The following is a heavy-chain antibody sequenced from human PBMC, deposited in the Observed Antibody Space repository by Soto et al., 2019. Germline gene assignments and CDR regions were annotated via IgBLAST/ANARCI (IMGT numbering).Heavy chain of an antibody. CDR3: ARDGYCSSTSCSPLVGGWYWVYYYGMDV. J-gene: IGHJ6*02. Sequence: QVQLVQSGAEVKKPGASVKVSCKASGYTFTSYGISWVRQAPGQGLEWMGWISAYNGNTNYAQKLQGRVTMTTDTSTSTAYMELRSLRSDDTAVYYCARDGYCSSTSCSPLVGGWYWVYYYGMDVWGQGTTVTVSS. CDR2: ISAYNGNT. CDR1: GYTFTSYG. V-gene: IGHV1-18*01. D-gene: IGHD2-2*03.